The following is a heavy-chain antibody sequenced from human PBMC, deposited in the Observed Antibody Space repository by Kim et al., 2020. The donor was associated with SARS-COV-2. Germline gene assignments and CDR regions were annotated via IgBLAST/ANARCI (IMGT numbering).Heavy chain of an antibody. Sequence: GGSLRLSCAASGFTFSSYWMHWVRQAPGKGLVWVSRINSDGSSTSYADSVKGRFTISRDNAKNTLYLQMNSLRAEDTAVYYCAREYYDYVWGSYRHWGQGTLVTVSS. V-gene: IGHV3-74*01. CDR1: GFTFSSYW. J-gene: IGHJ4*02. D-gene: IGHD3-16*02. CDR3: AREYYDYVWGSYRH. CDR2: INSDGSST.